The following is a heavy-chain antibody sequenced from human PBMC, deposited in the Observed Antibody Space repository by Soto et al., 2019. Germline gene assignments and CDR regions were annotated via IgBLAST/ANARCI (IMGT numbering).Heavy chain of an antibody. CDR3: ARRLVVPALGYYGMDV. J-gene: IGHJ6*02. Sequence: PGESLKISCKGSGYSFISYWISWVRQMPGKGLEWMGRIDPSDSYTNYSPSFQGHVTISADKSISTAYLQWSSLKASDTAMYYCARRLVVPALGYYGMDVWGQGTTVTVSS. V-gene: IGHV5-10-1*01. CDR1: GYSFISYW. D-gene: IGHD2-2*01. CDR2: IDPSDSYT.